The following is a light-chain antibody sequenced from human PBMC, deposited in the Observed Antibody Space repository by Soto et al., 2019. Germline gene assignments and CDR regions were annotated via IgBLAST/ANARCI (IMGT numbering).Light chain of an antibody. CDR3: QQGYSTTPIT. V-gene: IGKV1-39*01. CDR2: GSS. J-gene: IGKJ5*01. CDR1: QDIKNY. Sequence: DIQMTQSPSSLSAAMGDRVTITCRASQDIKNYLNWYQHKPGAAPKLLIFGSSNLESGVQARFSGRGAGTEFNFSISSLQREDFATYYCQQGYSTTPITFGQGTRVDIK.